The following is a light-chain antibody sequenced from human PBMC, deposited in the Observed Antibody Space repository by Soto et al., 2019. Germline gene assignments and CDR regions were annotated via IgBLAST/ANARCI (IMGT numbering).Light chain of an antibody. V-gene: IGKV4-1*01. Sequence: DIVMTQSPDSLAVSLGERATINCKSSQSVLYSSNNKNYLAWYQQKPGQPPKLLIYWASTRESGVPDRFSGSGSGTDFTLTISSLQAEDVAVYYCQQYYSPPLTFGGGTKVDI. CDR3: QQYYSPPLT. CDR1: QSVLYSSNNKNY. CDR2: WAS. J-gene: IGKJ4*01.